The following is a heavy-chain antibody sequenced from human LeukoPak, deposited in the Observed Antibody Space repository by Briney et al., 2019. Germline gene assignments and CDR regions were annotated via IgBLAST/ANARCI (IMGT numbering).Heavy chain of an antibody. Sequence: GGSLRLSCRTSGFTFGSHTMSWVRQTPGKGLEWISTISCNSGKSWHADLVNGRFAIFRDNSKSTMYLQMHRLKADDTALYYCTKRRSKGSVTVYEYWGQGALVTVSS. CDR3: TKRRSKGSVTVYEY. J-gene: IGHJ4*02. CDR2: ISCNSGKS. V-gene: IGHV3-23*01. CDR1: GFTFGSHT. D-gene: IGHD3-9*01.